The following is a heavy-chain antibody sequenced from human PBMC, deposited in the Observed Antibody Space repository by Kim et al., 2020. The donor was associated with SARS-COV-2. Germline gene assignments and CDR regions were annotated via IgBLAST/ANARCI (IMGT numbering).Heavy chain of an antibody. J-gene: IGHJ4*02. CDR3: ARYNVPSRSYCFDF. Sequence: PSRKSRRTISVDTTKNQFSLKLSSVTAADTAVYYCARYNVPSRSYCFDFWGQGSLVTVSS. V-gene: IGHV4-59*10. D-gene: IGHD6-6*01.